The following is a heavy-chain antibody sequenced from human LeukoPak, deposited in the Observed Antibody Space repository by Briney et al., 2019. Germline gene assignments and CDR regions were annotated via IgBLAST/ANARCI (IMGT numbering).Heavy chain of an antibody. CDR1: GGSISSYY. J-gene: IGHJ4*02. D-gene: IGHD3-10*01. V-gene: IGHV4-59*01. CDR3: ARITTYYYGSGSYYLFDY. Sequence: SETLPLTCTVSGGSISSYYWSWIRQPPGKGLEWIGYIYYSGSTNYNPSLKSRVTISVDTSKNQFSLKLSSVTAADTAVYYCARITTYYYGSGSYYLFDYWGQGTLVTVSS. CDR2: IYYSGST.